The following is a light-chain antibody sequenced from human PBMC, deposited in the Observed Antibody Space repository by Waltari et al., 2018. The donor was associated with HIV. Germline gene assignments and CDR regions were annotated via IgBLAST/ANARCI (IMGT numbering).Light chain of an antibody. J-gene: IGKJ2*01. CDR2: GAS. CDR1: QSVSSN. Sequence: EIVMTQSPATLSVSPGERATLSCRASQSVSSNLAWYQQKPGQAPRPLNYGASPSATGIPARFSVSGSGTEFTLTISSLQSEDFAVYYCHQYNNWPRYTFGQGPKLEI. V-gene: IGKV3-15*01. CDR3: HQYNNWPRYT.